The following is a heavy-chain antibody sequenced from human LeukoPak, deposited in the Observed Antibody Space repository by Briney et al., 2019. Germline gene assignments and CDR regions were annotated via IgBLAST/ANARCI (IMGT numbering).Heavy chain of an antibody. CDR3: ARLYFSRNVFIPARWDY. CDR1: GGPFSGYY. V-gene: IGHV4-34*01. J-gene: IGHJ4*02. Sequence: SETLSLTCAVYGGPFSGYYWSWIRQPPGKGLVWIGEINHSGSTSYNPSLKSRVTISVDTSKNQFSLTLSSVTAADTAVYYCARLYFSRNVFIPARWDYWGQGTLVTVSS. D-gene: IGHD3-3*01. CDR2: INHSGST.